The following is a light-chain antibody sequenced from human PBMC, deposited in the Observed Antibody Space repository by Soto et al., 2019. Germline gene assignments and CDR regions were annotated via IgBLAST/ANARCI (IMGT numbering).Light chain of an antibody. CDR2: GAS. CDR1: QSIGSSY. V-gene: IGKV3-20*01. Sequence: GCTDPQCTVSLSPREGAALSWSASQSIGSSYLAWYHQKPGQPPRLLIYGASSGATAIPARFSGSGSGTEFTLTISSLQSNDFAAYSSQQYNNCPPLPFGPGTRLEN. J-gene: IGKJ5*01. CDR3: QQYNNCPPLP.